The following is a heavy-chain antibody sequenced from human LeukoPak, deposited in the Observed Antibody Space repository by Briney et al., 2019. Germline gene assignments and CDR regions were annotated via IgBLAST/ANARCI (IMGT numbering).Heavy chain of an antibody. Sequence: GGSPRLSCSASGFTFRTSWMHWVRQGPGKGLLWVAHINSGGGNTAYADSVKGRFTISRDNAKSTLYLQMNSLRSEDTAVYYCARGDPLGNYWGQGTLVTVSS. CDR3: ARGDPLGNY. D-gene: IGHD7-27*01. CDR2: INSGGGNT. V-gene: IGHV3-74*01. J-gene: IGHJ4*02. CDR1: GFTFRTSW.